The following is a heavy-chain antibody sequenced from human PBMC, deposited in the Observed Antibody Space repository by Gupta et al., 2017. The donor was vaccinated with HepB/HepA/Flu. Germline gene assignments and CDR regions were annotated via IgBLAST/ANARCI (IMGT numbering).Heavy chain of an antibody. CDR1: GGTLSSYA. D-gene: IGHD3-3*01. V-gene: IGHV1-69*06. CDR3: ARDRGPYSDTSCGVVNWFDP. Sequence: QAQPLQSGAEGKKPASSVKFFCKASGGTLSSYAASGVRQAPGEGLEWMGGIIPIFGTANYAQKFQGRVTITADKSTSTAYMELSSLRSEDTAVYYCARDRGPYSDTSCGVVNWFDPWGQGTMVTVYS. CDR2: IIPIFGTA. J-gene: IGHJ5*02.